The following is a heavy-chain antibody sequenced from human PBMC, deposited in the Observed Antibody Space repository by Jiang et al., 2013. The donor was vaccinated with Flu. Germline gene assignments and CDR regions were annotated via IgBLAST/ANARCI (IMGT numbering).Heavy chain of an antibody. Sequence: VQLLESGGGVVQPGRSLRLSCAASGFTFSSYGMHWVRQAPGKGLEWVAVISYDGSNKYYADSVKGRFTISRDNSKNTLYLQMNSLRAEDTAVYYCAKLTYSYGDDYWGQGTLVTVSS. CDR1: GFTFSSYG. D-gene: IGHD5-18*01. CDR3: AKLTYSYGDDY. V-gene: IGHV3-30*18. J-gene: IGHJ4*02. CDR2: ISYDGSNK.